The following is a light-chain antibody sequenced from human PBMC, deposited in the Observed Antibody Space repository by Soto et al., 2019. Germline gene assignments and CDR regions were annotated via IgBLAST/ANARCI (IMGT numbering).Light chain of an antibody. CDR3: LQHYSYLWK. Sequence: DIQMTQSPSSLSASVVDRVTITCLASQDIGNNLGWYQQKPGNAPRRLIYAASSLQSGVPSRFSGSGSGTEFTLTISSLQPEDFATYYCLQHYSYLWKFGQGTKVDNK. J-gene: IGKJ1*01. V-gene: IGKV1-17*01. CDR1: QDIGNN. CDR2: AAS.